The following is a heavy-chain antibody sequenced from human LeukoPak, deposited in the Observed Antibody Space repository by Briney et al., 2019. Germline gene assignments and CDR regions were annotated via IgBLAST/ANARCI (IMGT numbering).Heavy chain of an antibody. D-gene: IGHD1-26*01. CDR1: GFTFSSYS. CDR3: AKGYYSGSYYGPDY. Sequence: GGSLRLSCAASGFTFSSYSMNWVRQAPGKGLEWVSYISSSSTIYYADSVKGRFTISRDNAKNSLYLQMNSLRAEDTAVYYCAKGYYSGSYYGPDYWGQGTLVTVSS. J-gene: IGHJ4*02. V-gene: IGHV3-48*01. CDR2: ISSSSTI.